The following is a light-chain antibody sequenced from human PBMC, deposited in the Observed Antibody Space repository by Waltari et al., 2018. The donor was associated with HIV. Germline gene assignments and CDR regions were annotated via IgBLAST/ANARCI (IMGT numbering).Light chain of an antibody. CDR2: SNN. J-gene: IGLJ3*02. Sequence: ASGTPGQRVIISCSGNRSNIGRNTVNWYQQFSGAAPTLLIYSNNQRPSAVPDRFSGSKSGSAASLAISGLKSEDEADYHCATWDDALSGPVCGAGTKLTV. V-gene: IGLV1-44*01. CDR3: ATWDDALSGPV. CDR1: RSNIGRNT.